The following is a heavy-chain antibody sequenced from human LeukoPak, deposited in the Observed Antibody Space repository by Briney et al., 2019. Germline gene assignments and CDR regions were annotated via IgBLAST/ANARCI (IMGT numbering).Heavy chain of an antibody. J-gene: IGHJ5*02. D-gene: IGHD4-17*01. CDR3: VYGDYGVWFDP. CDR2: INHSGST. Sequence: PSETLSLTCAVYGGSFSGYYGSWIRQPPGKGLEWIGEINHSGSTNYNPSLKSRVTISVDTSKNQFSLKLTSVTAADTAVYYCVYGDYGVWFDPWGQGTLVTVSS. V-gene: IGHV4-34*01. CDR1: GGSFSGYY.